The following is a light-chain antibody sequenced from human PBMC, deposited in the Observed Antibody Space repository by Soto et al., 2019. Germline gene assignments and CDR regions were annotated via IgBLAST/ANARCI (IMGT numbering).Light chain of an antibody. J-gene: IGKJ1*01. CDR2: KSS. CDR1: QSIVSF. CDR3: QQYESYWT. V-gene: IGKV1-5*03. Sequence: GARVTITCRASQSIVSFLAWYQQKPGKTAKLLIYKSSILDGGIPTRFSGSGSRTDFTLTISSLQHDDFAYYYCQQYESYWTFGQGTKVDMK.